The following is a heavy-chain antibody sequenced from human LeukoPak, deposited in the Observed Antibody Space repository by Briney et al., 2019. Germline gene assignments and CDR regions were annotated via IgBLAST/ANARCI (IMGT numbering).Heavy chain of an antibody. CDR3: ARDGRLLHYFDY. CDR2: IYHSGST. Sequence: SETLSLTCTVSGYSISSGYYWGWIRPPPGKGLEWIGSIYHSGSTYYNPSLKSRVTISVDTSKNQFSLKLSSVTAADTAVYYFARDGRLLHYFDYWGQGTLVTVSS. CDR1: GYSISSGYY. D-gene: IGHD1-26*01. V-gene: IGHV4-38-2*02. J-gene: IGHJ4*02.